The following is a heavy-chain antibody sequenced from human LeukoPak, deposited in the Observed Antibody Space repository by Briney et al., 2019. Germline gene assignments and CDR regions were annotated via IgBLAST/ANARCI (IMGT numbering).Heavy chain of an antibody. V-gene: IGHV1-18*04. CDR2: ISGYNGNT. Sequence: ASVKVSCKASGYTFTSYGISWVRQVLGQGLEWMGWISGYNGNTNYAQKLQGRVTMTTDTSTSTVYMELRSLRSDDTAVYYCARVLTGSGWYKDYWGQGTLVTVSS. J-gene: IGHJ4*02. D-gene: IGHD6-19*01. CDR1: GYTFTSYG. CDR3: ARVLTGSGWYKDY.